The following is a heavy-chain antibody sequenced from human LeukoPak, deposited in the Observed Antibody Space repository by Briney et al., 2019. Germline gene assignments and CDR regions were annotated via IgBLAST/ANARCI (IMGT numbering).Heavy chain of an antibody. V-gene: IGHV1-2*02. CDR1: GHTFTCYY. CDR3: ARSDYSNWADY. Sequence: ASGKVSCKAAGHTFTCYYMHWGREAHGQGLEWMGWINPNSGGTNHAQKFQGRVTMTRDTSISTAYMELSRLRSDATAVHYCARSDYSNWADYWGQGTLVTVSS. CDR2: INPNSGGT. J-gene: IGHJ4*02. D-gene: IGHD4-11*01.